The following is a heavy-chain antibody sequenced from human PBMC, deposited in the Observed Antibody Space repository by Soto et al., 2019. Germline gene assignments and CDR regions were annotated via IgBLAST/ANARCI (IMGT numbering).Heavy chain of an antibody. Sequence: GGSLRLSCAASGFTFSSYAMHWVRQAPGKGLEWVAVISYDGSNKYYADSVKGRFTISRDNSKNTLYLQMNSLRAEDTAVYYCGLTRGDYWGQGTLVTVSS. V-gene: IGHV3-30-3*01. CDR2: ISYDGSNK. CDR1: GFTFSSYA. J-gene: IGHJ4*02. D-gene: IGHD2-21*01. CDR3: GLTRGDY.